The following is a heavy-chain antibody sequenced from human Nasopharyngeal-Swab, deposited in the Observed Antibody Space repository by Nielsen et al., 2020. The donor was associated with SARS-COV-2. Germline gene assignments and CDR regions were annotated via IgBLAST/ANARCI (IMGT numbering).Heavy chain of an antibody. V-gene: IGHV1-18*01. Sequence: ASVKVSCKASGYTFTSYGISWVRQAPGQGLEWMGWISAYNGNTNCAQKLQGRVTMTTDTSTSTACMELRSLRSDDTAVYYCARDFYRNYYDSSGYLDCYYYGMDVWGQGTTVTVSS. CDR1: GYTFTSYG. CDR3: ARDFYRNYYDSSGYLDCYYYGMDV. CDR2: ISAYNGNT. J-gene: IGHJ6*02. D-gene: IGHD3-22*01.